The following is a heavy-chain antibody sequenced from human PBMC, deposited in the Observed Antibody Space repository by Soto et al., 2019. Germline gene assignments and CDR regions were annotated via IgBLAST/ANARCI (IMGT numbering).Heavy chain of an antibody. Sequence: GGSLRLSCAASGFTFSSYEMNWVRQAPGKGLEWVSYISSSGSTIYYADSVKGRFTISRDNAKNSLYLQMNSLRAEDTAVYYCARGAPSSWYYWGQGTLVTVSS. D-gene: IGHD6-13*01. J-gene: IGHJ4*02. V-gene: IGHV3-48*03. CDR1: GFTFSSYE. CDR3: ARGAPSSWYY. CDR2: ISSSGSTI.